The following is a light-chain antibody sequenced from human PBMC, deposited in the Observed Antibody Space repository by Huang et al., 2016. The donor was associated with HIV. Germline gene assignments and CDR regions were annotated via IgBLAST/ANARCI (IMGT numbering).Light chain of an antibody. Sequence: EIVLTQSPATLSLSPGARATLSFRSSQSVSSYFAWYHQKPGQAPRLLIYDASNRATGIPARFSCSGSGTDFTLTISSLEPEDCAVYYCQQRSNWPPTFGQGTKVEIK. CDR1: QSVSSY. J-gene: IGKJ1*01. CDR3: QQRSNWPPT. V-gene: IGKV3-11*01. CDR2: DAS.